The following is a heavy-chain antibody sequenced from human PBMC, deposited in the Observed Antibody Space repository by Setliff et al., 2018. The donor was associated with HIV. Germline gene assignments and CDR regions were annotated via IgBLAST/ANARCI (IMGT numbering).Heavy chain of an antibody. V-gene: IGHV3-30*02. CDR3: AKCQGYNWNDGKVAPFDY. Sequence: PGGSLRLSCAASGFTFSTYGMHWVRQAPGKGLEWVAFIRYDGNIKSYADSVRGRFTISRDNSKNTIYLQMNSLRAEDTAIYYCAKCQGYNWNDGKVAPFDYWGQGALVTVSS. D-gene: IGHD1-20*01. CDR1: GFTFSTYG. CDR2: IRYDGNIK. J-gene: IGHJ4*02.